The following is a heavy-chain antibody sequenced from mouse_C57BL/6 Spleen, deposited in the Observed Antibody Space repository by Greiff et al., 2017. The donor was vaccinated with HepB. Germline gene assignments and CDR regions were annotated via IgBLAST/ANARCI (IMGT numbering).Heavy chain of an antibody. CDR1: GYTFTSYW. V-gene: IGHV1-50*01. Sequence: QVQLQQPGAELVKPGVSVKLSCKASGYTFTSYWMQWVNQRPGQGLEWIGEIDPSDSYTNYNQKFKGKATLTVDTSSSTAYMQLSSLTSEDSAVYYCARYDYGSSLFAYWGQGTLVTVSA. CDR2: IDPSDSYT. D-gene: IGHD1-1*01. J-gene: IGHJ3*01. CDR3: ARYDYGSSLFAY.